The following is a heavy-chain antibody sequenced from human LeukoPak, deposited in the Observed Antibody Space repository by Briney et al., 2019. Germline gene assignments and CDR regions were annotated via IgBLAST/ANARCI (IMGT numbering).Heavy chain of an antibody. J-gene: IGHJ4*02. CDR3: AKGDYYDSSGYLDY. D-gene: IGHD3-22*01. CDR2: ISTDGKTT. Sequence: GGSLRLSCAASGLTFSDYWMHWVRQAPGKGLVWVSGISTDGKTTVYADSVRGRFTISRDNAKNTLYLQMNSLRAEDTAVYYCAKGDYYDSSGYLDYWGQGTLVTVSS. V-gene: IGHV3-74*01. CDR1: GLTFSDYW.